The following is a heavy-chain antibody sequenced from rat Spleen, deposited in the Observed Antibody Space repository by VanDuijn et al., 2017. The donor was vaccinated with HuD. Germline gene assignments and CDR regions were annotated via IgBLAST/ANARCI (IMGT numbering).Heavy chain of an antibody. V-gene: IGHV2-41*01. CDR1: GFSLTTYN. J-gene: IGHJ2*01. CDR2: IWNIGST. Sequence: QVQLKESGPGLVQPSQTLSLTCPVTGFSLTTYNVHWIRQSPGKGLEWMGVIWNIGSTRYNSALKSRLSISKDTSKSQVFLKMNSLQTEDTATYYCVLYSSYMDYWGQGVMVTVSS. CDR3: VLYSSYMDY. D-gene: IGHD1-2*01.